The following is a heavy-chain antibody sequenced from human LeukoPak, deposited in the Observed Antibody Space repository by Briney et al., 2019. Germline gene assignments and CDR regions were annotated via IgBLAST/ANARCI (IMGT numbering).Heavy chain of an antibody. J-gene: IGHJ4*02. CDR1: GGSVTYTNYY. Sequence: SETLSLTCTVSGGSVTYTNYYWGWIRQPPGKGLQWIGVIYYNGKTYYNPSLKSRVTISVDTSKNQFSLKLSSVTAADTAVYYCARGLSRGYFDYWGQGTLVTVSS. CDR3: ARGLSRGYFDY. D-gene: IGHD2/OR15-2a*01. CDR2: IYYNGKT. V-gene: IGHV4-39*07.